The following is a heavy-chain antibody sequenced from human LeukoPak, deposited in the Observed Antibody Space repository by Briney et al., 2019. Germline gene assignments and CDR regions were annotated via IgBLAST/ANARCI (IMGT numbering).Heavy chain of an antibody. Sequence: GRSLRLSCAASGFTFSDYALHWVRQAPGKGLEWVAVISYDGSEKYFADSVQGRFTISRDNSKNTPSLQMNSLRAADTAVYYCARERYGYFDYWGQGTLVTVSS. D-gene: IGHD3-9*01. CDR2: ISYDGSEK. V-gene: IGHV3-30*04. J-gene: IGHJ4*02. CDR3: ARERYGYFDY. CDR1: GFTFSDYA.